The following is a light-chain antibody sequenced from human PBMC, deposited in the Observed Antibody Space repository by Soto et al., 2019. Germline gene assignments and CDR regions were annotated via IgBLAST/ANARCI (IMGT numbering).Light chain of an antibody. V-gene: IGKV3-15*01. CDR3: QQYNKWPVT. CDR2: GVS. J-gene: IGKJ2*01. Sequence: EIVMTQSPATLSVSPGEKATLSCSASESFSNTLAWYQQKPGQAPRLLMYGVSTRATGIPARFSGSGSGTEFTLSISSLQSEDFAVYYCQQYNKWPVTFGQGTKLEIK. CDR1: ESFSNT.